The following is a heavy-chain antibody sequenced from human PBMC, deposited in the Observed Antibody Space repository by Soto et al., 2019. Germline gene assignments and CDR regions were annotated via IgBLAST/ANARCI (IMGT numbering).Heavy chain of an antibody. D-gene: IGHD6-6*01. CDR2: IDNSGTT. J-gene: IGHJ4*02. CDR3: TSYKGSSATGYFDY. V-gene: IGHV4-59*01. CDR1: GGSISSYH. Sequence: SETLSLTCTVSGGSISSYHWGWIRQSPGKGLEWIGYIDNSGTTDYNPSLKSRVTTSMDTSKNQFSLKLYSVTAADTVVYYCTSYKGSSATGYFDYWGRGALVTVSS.